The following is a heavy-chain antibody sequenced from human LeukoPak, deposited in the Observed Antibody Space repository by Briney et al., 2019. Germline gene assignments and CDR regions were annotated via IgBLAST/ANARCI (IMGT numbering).Heavy chain of an antibody. Sequence: SSVKVSCKASGYTFTSYYMHWVRQAPGQGLEWMGIINPSGGSTSYAQRFQGRVTMTRDTSTSTVYMELSSLRSEDTAVYYCARDDRYDFWSGSDNWFDPWGQGTLVTVSS. CDR3: ARDDRYDFWSGSDNWFDP. V-gene: IGHV1-46*01. J-gene: IGHJ5*02. CDR1: GYTFTSYY. CDR2: INPSGGST. D-gene: IGHD3-3*01.